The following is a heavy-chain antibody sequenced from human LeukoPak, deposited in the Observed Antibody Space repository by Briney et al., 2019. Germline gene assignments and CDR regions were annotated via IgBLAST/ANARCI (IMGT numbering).Heavy chain of an antibody. CDR3: ARDDYYGSESYYNGLNYYYYVMDV. J-gene: IGHJ6*02. CDR1: GYTFTSYA. V-gene: IGHV1-18*01. CDR2: ISAYNGNT. D-gene: IGHD3-10*01. Sequence: ASVKVSCKASGYTFTSYAISWVRQAPGQGLEWVGWISAYNGNTNYAQKLQGRVTITTDTSTSTAYMELRSLRSDDTAVYYCARDDYYGSESYYNGLNYYYYVMDVWGQGTTVTVSS.